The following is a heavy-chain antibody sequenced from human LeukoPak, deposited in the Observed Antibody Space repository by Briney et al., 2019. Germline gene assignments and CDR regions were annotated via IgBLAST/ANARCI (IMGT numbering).Heavy chain of an antibody. D-gene: IGHD3-9*01. CDR1: GFTFSSYW. V-gene: IGHV3-74*01. CDR3: ARDYYDILTGYSNYFDY. Sequence: GGSLRLSCAASGFTFSSYWMHWVRQAPGKGLVWVSRINSDGSSTSYADSVKGRFTISRDNAKNTLYLQMNSLRAEDTAVYYCARDYYDILTGYSNYFDYWGQGTLVSVSS. J-gene: IGHJ4*02. CDR2: INSDGSST.